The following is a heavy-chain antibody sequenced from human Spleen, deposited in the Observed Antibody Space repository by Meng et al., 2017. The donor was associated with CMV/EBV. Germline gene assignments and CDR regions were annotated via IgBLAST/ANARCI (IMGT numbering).Heavy chain of an antibody. D-gene: IGHD3-10*01. CDR1: GFTFKNFW. V-gene: IGHV3-7*04. CDR2: IKHDGSEK. J-gene: IGHJ4*02. Sequence: GGSLRLSCAASGFTFKNFWMSWVRQAPGKGLEWVANIKHDGSEKSYVDSVKGRFTFSRDNAKNSLYLQMDSLRAEDTAVYYCVRGYYYGSGKFDYWGQGTLVTVSS. CDR3: VRGYYYGSGKFDY.